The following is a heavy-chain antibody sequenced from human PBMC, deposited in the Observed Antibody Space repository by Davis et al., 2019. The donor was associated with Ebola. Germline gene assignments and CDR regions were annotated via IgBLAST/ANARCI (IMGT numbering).Heavy chain of an antibody. V-gene: IGHV3-23*01. CDR2: IGSRSNDI. J-gene: IGHJ3*02. D-gene: IGHD2-2*02. CDR1: GFSFNMYW. Sequence: GESLKISCAASGFSFNMYWMSWVRQAPGKGLEWLSHIGSRSNDISYADSVKGRFTISRDNSKNTLYLQMNSLSAEDTAQYYCAKDLVPDAIGHAFDIWGQGTMVTVSS. CDR3: AKDLVPDAIGHAFDI.